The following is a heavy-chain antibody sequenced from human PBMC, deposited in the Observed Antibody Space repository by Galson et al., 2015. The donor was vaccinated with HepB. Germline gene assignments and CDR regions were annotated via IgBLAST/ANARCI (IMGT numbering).Heavy chain of an antibody. Sequence: SLRLSCAASGFKFSDFPMNWVRKTPGEGLEWVSSISGISSYIYYAESVKGRFTISRDNAKNSLYLQMNSLRAEDTAVYYCARGLESGDAFDIWGQGTMVTVSS. CDR1: GFKFSDFP. J-gene: IGHJ3*02. D-gene: IGHD1-14*01. CDR2: ISGISSYI. CDR3: ARGLESGDAFDI. V-gene: IGHV3-21*01.